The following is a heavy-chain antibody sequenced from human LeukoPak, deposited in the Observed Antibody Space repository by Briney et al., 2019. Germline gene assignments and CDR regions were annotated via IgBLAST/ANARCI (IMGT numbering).Heavy chain of an antibody. D-gene: IGHD3-10*01. Sequence: SETPSLACPVYGGSFSGYYWSWIRQPPGKGLEWIGEIHHSGSTNYNPSLKSRVTISLDTSEHQFSLKLTFVTAADPAVYYCARYSYSASGVYYYYYIDVWGKGTTVTVSS. CDR3: ARYSYSASGVYYYYYIDV. V-gene: IGHV4-34*01. J-gene: IGHJ6*03. CDR1: GGSFSGYY. CDR2: IHHSGST.